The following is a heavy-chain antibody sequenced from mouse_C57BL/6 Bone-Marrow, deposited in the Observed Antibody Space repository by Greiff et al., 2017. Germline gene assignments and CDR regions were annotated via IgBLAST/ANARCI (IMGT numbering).Heavy chain of an antibody. J-gene: IGHJ2*01. CDR2: IYPGDGDT. CDR3: GVYDGDY. D-gene: IGHD2-1*01. CDR1: GYAFSSSW. V-gene: IGHV1-82*01. Sequence: QVQLQQSGPELVKPGASVKISCKASGYAFSSSWMNWVKQRPGKGLEWIGRIYPGDGDTNYNGKFKGKATLTADKSSSTAYMQLSSLTSEDSAVYFCGVYDGDYWGQGTTLTVSS.